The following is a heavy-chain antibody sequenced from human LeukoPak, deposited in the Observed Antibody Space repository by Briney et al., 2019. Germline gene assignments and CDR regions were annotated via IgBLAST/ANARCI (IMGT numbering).Heavy chain of an antibody. D-gene: IGHD1-26*01. CDR2: INPSGGST. V-gene: IGHV1-46*01. J-gene: IGHJ4*02. Sequence: ASVKVSCKASGYTFTSYYMHWVRQAPGQGLEWMGIINPSGGSTSYAQKFQGRVTMTRDTSTSTAYMELRSLRSDDTAMYYCASTHIVGAAIEDYWGQGTLVTVSS. CDR3: ASTHIVGAAIEDY. CDR1: GYTFTSYY.